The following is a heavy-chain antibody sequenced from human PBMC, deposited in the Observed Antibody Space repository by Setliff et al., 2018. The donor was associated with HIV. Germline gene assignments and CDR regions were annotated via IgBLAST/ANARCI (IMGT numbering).Heavy chain of an antibody. CDR2: ICPDDSDT. D-gene: IGHD3-10*01. CDR3: ARHLRETYYYGSGSPGVAFDI. Sequence: GESLKISCKGSGTSFTTYWIGWVRQMPGKGLEWMGIICPDDSDTRYNTSFQGQVTISADKSINTAYLQWSSLRASDTAMYYCARHLRETYYYGSGSPGVAFDIWGQGTMVTVSS. CDR1: GTSFTTYW. J-gene: IGHJ3*02. V-gene: IGHV5-51*01.